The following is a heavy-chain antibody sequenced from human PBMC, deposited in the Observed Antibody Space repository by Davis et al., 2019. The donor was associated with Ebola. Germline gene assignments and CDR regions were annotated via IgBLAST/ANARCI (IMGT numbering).Heavy chain of an antibody. CDR3: ARERGFYGMDV. D-gene: IGHD3-16*01. Sequence: GESLKISCAASGFTVSSNYMSWVRQAPGKGLEWVSVIYSGGSTYYADSVKGRFTISRDNSKNTLYLQMNSLRADDTAVYYCARERGFYGMDVWGQGTTVTVSS. CDR1: GFTVSSNY. J-gene: IGHJ6*02. V-gene: IGHV3-66*01. CDR2: IYSGGST.